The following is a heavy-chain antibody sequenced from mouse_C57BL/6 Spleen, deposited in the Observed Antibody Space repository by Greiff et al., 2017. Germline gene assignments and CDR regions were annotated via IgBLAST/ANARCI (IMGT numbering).Heavy chain of an antibody. V-gene: IGHV1-80*01. CDR1: GYAFSSYW. J-gene: IGHJ2*01. D-gene: IGHD2-2*01. CDR2: IFPGDGDT. CDR3: VRGNDGYDVDY. Sequence: QVQLQQSGAELVKPGASVKISCKASGYAFSSYWLTWVKQRPGKGLAWIGQIFPGDGDTNSNGTFKGKATLTADKSSSKAYMQLNSQTCEDSEVYFGVRGNDGYDVDYWGQGTTLTVSS.